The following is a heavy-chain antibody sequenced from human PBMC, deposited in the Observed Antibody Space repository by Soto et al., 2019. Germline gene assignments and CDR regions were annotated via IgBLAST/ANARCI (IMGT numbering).Heavy chain of an antibody. CDR3: ARDGQWLPHGGYYYYGMDV. CDR2: IYHSGST. Sequence: QVQLQESGPGLVKPSGTLSLTCAVSGGSISSSNWWSWVRQPPGKGLEWIGEIYHSGSTNYNPSLKSRVTISVDKSKNQFSLKLSSVTAADTAVYYCARDGQWLPHGGYYYYGMDVWGQGTTVTVSS. V-gene: IGHV4-4*02. CDR1: GGSISSSNW. D-gene: IGHD6-19*01. J-gene: IGHJ6*02.